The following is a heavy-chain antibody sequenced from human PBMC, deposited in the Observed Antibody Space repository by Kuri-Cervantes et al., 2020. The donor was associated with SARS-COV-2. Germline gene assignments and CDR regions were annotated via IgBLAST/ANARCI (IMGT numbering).Heavy chain of an antibody. Sequence: SETLSLTCTVSGYSISSGYYWGWIRQPPGKGLEWIGSIYHSGSTYYNPSLKSRVTISVDTSKNQFSLKLSSVTAADTAVYYCAREVGPNMITFGGVIVIAFDIWGQGTMVTVSS. CDR3: AREVGPNMITFGGVIVIAFDI. D-gene: IGHD3-16*02. CDR2: IYHSGST. J-gene: IGHJ3*02. CDR1: GYSISSGYY. V-gene: IGHV4-38-2*02.